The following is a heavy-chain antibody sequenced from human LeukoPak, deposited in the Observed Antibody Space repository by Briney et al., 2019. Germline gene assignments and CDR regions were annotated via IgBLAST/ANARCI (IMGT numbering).Heavy chain of an antibody. CDR1: GYSLSSDYY. CDR2: IYHSGST. Sequence: SETLSLTCAVSGYSLSSDYYWGWIRPPPGKGLEWIGTIYHSGSTYLNPSLKSRVTISVDTSKNQFSLNLNSVTAADTAVYYCTSGPNFYYFDYWGQGTLVTVSS. D-gene: IGHD3-3*01. J-gene: IGHJ4*02. V-gene: IGHV4-38-2*01. CDR3: TSGPNFYYFDY.